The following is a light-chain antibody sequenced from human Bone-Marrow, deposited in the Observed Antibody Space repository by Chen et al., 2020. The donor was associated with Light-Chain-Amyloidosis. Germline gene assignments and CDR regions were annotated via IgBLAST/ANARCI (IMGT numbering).Light chain of an antibody. V-gene: IGLV3-25*03. CDR1: DLPTKY. J-gene: IGLJ2*01. Sequence: SYELTQPPSVSVSPGQTARITCSGDDLPTKYAHWYQQKPGQTPVLVIHRDTERPSGISERFSGSSSGTTATLTISGVQAEDEADYHCQSADCSGTYEVIFGGGTKLTVL. CDR2: RDT. CDR3: QSADCSGTYEVI.